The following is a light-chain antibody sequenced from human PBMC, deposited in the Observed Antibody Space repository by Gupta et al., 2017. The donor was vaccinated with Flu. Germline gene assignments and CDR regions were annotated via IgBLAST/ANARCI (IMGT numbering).Light chain of an antibody. CDR2: GAS. V-gene: IGKV3-15*01. CDR1: QSVSNN. Sequence: EIVMTQSPVTLSVSPGERVTLSCRASQSVSNNLAWYQQKPGQAPRLLIYGASTRATDIPGRFSGSGSGTEFTLTISSLQYEDFAVYYCQQYNSWPPLTFGGGTKVEI. CDR3: QQYNSWPPLT. J-gene: IGKJ4*01.